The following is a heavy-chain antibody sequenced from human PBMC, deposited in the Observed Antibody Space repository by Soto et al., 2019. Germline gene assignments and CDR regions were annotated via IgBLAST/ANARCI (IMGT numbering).Heavy chain of an antibody. Sequence: GGSLRLSCAASGFTFSRYDFHWVRQPPGKGLEWLAVISIDGKTKYYADSVKGRFTISRDNTKNSLYLQMNSLRAEDTAVYYCARESNANFHYWGEGTMVTVSS. CDR1: GFTFSRYD. CDR3: ARESNANFHY. D-gene: IGHD7-27*01. J-gene: IGHJ4*02. V-gene: IGHV3-30*04. CDR2: ISIDGKTK.